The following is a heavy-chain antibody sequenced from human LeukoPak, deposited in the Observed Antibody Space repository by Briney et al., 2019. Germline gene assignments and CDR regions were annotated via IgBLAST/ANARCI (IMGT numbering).Heavy chain of an antibody. V-gene: IGHV3-30-3*01. J-gene: IGHJ4*02. CDR1: GFTFSTSA. CDR2: ISNGGNNK. D-gene: IGHD3-22*01. CDR3: ARDVLGEDSSGYVA. Sequence: PGRSLRPSCAASGFTFSTSAMHWVRHAPGKGMDWVAVISNGGNNKYYAVSGKGRFTISRDNSKNTLYMQMNTRTADDRAVYYCARDVLGEDSSGYVAWGEGTLVIVSS.